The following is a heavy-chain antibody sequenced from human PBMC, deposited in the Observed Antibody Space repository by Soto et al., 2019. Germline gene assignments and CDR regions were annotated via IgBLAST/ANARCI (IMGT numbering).Heavy chain of an antibody. V-gene: IGHV5-51*01. D-gene: IGHD6-19*01. Sequence: GESLKISCKVSGDSFTGFWIGWVRQMPGKGLEWLGSIYPRDSDTRYSPSFQGQVTISADKSLSTAYLQWNSLQASDTAIYYCARQHPLDSRVWFTWGQGTLVTVST. CDR3: ARQHPLDSRVWFT. CDR1: GDSFTGFW. J-gene: IGHJ4*02. CDR2: IYPRDSDT.